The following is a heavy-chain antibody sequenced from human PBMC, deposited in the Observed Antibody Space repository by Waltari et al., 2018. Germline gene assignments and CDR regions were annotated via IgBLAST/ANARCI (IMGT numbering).Heavy chain of an antibody. CDR3: ARGITGTTKYYYYYYMDV. CDR1: GYTFTSYD. J-gene: IGHJ6*03. CDR2: MNPNSGNT. Sequence: QVQLVQSGAEVKKPGASVKVSCKASGYTFTSYDINWVRQATGQGLEWMGWMNPNSGNTGYAQKCQGRVTMTRNTSISTAYMELSSLRSEDTAVYYCARGITGTTKYYYYYYMDVWGKGTTVTVSS. D-gene: IGHD1-7*01. V-gene: IGHV1-8*01.